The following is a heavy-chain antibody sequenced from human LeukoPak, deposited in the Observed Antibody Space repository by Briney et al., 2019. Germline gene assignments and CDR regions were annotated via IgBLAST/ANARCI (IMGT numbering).Heavy chain of an antibody. D-gene: IGHD3-9*01. V-gene: IGHV3-15*01. CDR1: GFTFSNAW. CDR3: TTATASDILTGYYGGYYFDY. Sequence: GGSLRLSCAASGFTFSNAWMSWVRQAPGKGLEWVGRIKSKTDGGTTDYAAPVKGRFTISRDDSKNTLYPQMNSLKTEDTAVYYCTTATASDILTGYYGGYYFDYWGQGTLVTVSS. J-gene: IGHJ4*02. CDR2: IKSKTDGGTT.